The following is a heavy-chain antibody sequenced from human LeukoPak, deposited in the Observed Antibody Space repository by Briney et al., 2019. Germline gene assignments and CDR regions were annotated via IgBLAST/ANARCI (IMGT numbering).Heavy chain of an antibody. CDR1: GFTFSSYA. J-gene: IGHJ5*02. CDR2: ISGSGGST. CDR3: AKAGGWFGELLQTSADNWFDP. V-gene: IGHV3-23*01. Sequence: GGSLRLSCAASGFTFSSYAMSWVRQAPGKGLEWVSAISGSGGSTYYADSVKGRFTISRDNSKNTLYLQMNSLRVEDTAVYYCAKAGGWFGELLQTSADNWFDPWGQGTLVTVSS. D-gene: IGHD3-10*01.